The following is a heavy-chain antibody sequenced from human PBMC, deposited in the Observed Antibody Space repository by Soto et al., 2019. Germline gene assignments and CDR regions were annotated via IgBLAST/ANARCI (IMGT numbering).Heavy chain of an antibody. Sequence: QVQLVESGGGVVQPGGSLRLSCAASGFSFSRYGMHWVRQAPGKGLEWVAVIWNDSSNKLYPDSVRGRFTISRDNSKSTLFLQMNSLRDEDTAVYYCATSNWNFFDYWGQGALVTVSS. CDR3: ATSNWNFFDY. J-gene: IGHJ4*02. V-gene: IGHV3-33*03. CDR2: IWNDSSNK. CDR1: GFSFSRYG. D-gene: IGHD1-20*01.